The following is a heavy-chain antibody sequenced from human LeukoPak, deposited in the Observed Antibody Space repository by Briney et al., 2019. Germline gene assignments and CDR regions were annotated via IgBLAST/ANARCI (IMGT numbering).Heavy chain of an antibody. CDR2: IYSGGNT. CDR1: GFTVSSNY. D-gene: IGHD3-10*01. CDR3: ASLWAGNY. V-gene: IGHV3-53*01. Sequence: TGGSLRLSCAASGFTVSSNYMSWVRQAPGKGLEWVSIIYSGGNTYYADYLKGRFTVYRDNSRNTVYLQMNSLRAEDTAVYYCASLWAGNYWGQGTLATVSS. J-gene: IGHJ4*02.